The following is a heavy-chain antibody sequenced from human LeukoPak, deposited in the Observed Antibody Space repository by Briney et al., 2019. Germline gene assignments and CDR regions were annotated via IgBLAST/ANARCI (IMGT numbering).Heavy chain of an antibody. D-gene: IGHD3-3*01. CDR2: LKKDGSER. V-gene: IGHV3-7*01. J-gene: IGHJ2*01. CDR3: AREGGFYDFWSAYDCWYFDL. Sequence: GSLRLFCAGPGITFSWYWMTWVRQAPGKGLEWVANLKKDGSERYYVDSVKGRFTISRDNAKNSLYLQMNSLRAEDTAVYYCAREGGFYDFWSAYDCWYFDLWGRGTLVTVSS. CDR1: GITFSWYW.